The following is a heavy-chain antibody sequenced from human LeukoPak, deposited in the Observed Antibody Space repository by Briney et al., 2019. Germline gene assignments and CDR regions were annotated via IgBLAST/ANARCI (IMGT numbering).Heavy chain of an antibody. D-gene: IGHD3-22*01. V-gene: IGHV3-23*01. CDR3: AKSPIPRVATIYDYDSSGYPSLYYFDY. CDR1: GFTFSAYA. J-gene: IGHJ4*02. Sequence: GGSLRLSCAASGFTFSAYAMSWVRQAPGKGLEWVSAISCSGGSTYYADSVKGRFTISKNTLYLQMNSLRAEDTAVYYCAKSPIPRVATIYDYDSSGYPSLYYFDYWGQGTLVTVSS. CDR2: ISCSGGST.